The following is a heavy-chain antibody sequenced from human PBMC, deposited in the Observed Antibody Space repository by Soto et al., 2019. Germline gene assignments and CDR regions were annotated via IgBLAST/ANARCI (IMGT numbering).Heavy chain of an antibody. CDR1: EFTFSDYY. CDR3: ARGTNFDWLIPRDYYLDY. D-gene: IGHD3-9*01. Sequence: QVQLVESGGGLVKPGGSLRLSCAASEFTFSDYYMTWIRQAPGKGLEWVSYISSSGRTINYADSVKGRLTISRDNAKNSLYLQMNSLRAEDTAVYYCARGTNFDWLIPRDYYLDYWGQGTLVAVSS. J-gene: IGHJ4*02. CDR2: ISSSGRTI. V-gene: IGHV3-11*01.